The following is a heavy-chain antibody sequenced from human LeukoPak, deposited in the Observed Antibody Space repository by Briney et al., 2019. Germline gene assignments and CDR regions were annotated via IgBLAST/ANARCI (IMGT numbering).Heavy chain of an antibody. CDR3: ARERGHLRDGWYFDL. CDR2: ISAYNGNT. D-gene: IGHD3-16*01. J-gene: IGHJ2*01. Sequence: ASVKVSCKASGYTFTSYGISWVRQAPGQGLEWMGWISAYNGNTNYAQKLQGRVTMTTDTSTSTAYMELRSLRSDDTAVYYCARERGHLRDGWYFDLWGRGTLVTVSS. CDR1: GYTFTSYG. V-gene: IGHV1-18*01.